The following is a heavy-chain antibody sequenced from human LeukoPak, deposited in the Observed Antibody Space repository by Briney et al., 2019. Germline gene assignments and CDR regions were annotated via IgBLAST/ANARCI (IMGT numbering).Heavy chain of an antibody. CDR1: GYTFTGYY. CDR2: IIPIFGTA. V-gene: IGHV1-69*05. D-gene: IGHD6-13*01. J-gene: IGHJ4*02. Sequence: GASVKVSCKASGYTFTGYYMHWVRQAPGQGLEWMGGIIPIFGTANYAQKFQGRVTITTDESTSTAYMELSSLRSEDTAVYYCARSPIAAAGTFDYWGQGTLVTVSS. CDR3: ARSPIAAAGTFDY.